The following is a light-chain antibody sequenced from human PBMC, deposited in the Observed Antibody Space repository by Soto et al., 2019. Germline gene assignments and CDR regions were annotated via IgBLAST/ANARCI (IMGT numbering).Light chain of an antibody. CDR2: DTF. CDR3: QQRADWPPRT. Sequence: EIVLTQSPATLSLSPGERATLSCRASRSISSFLACYQQKPGQAPTLLLYDTFNRATGIPARFSGSGSGTDFTLTISGLEPEDFAAYYCQQRADWPPRTFGGGTKVEI. J-gene: IGKJ4*01. CDR1: RSISSF. V-gene: IGKV3-11*01.